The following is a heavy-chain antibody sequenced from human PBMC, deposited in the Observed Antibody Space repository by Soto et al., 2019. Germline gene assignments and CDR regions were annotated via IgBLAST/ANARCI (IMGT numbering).Heavy chain of an antibody. CDR3: AREFDYCDS. V-gene: IGHV4-61*01. Sequence: TLSLTLTVSGCSLTRGSYYWSWIRQPPGKGLEGIGYVYHTVRTDYNASLKGRVSISMDTSKDQFSLDLHSVTPADTAVYVCAREFDYCDSWGQGTLMTVS. J-gene: IGHJ4*02. D-gene: IGHD3-16*01. CDR1: GCSLTRGSYY. CDR2: VYHTVRT.